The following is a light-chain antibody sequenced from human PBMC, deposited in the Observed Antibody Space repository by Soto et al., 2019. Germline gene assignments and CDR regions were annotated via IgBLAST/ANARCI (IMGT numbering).Light chain of an antibody. V-gene: IGKV4-1*01. J-gene: IGKJ1*01. Sequence: DIVLTQSPDSLAVSLGERATIHCKSSQTIFYTSSNKNYLAWYQQRPGQPPKLLIYWASDRESGVPNRFSGSGSGTDFTLTISGLQAEDVAVYYCQQYNSYPWTFGQGTKVEIK. CDR3: QQYNSYPWT. CDR2: WAS. CDR1: QTIFYTSSNKNY.